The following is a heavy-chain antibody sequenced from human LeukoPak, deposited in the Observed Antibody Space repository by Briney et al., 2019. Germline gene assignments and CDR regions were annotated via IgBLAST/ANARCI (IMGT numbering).Heavy chain of an antibody. CDR1: GGSISSYY. D-gene: IGHD3-16*01. Sequence: SETLSLXCTVSGGSISSYYWSWIRQPPGKGLEWIGYIYYSRSTNYNPSLKSRVTISVDTSKNQFSLKLSSVTAADTAVHYCAREVWGSIDYWGQGTLVTVSS. CDR2: IYYSRST. V-gene: IGHV4-59*01. CDR3: AREVWGSIDY. J-gene: IGHJ4*02.